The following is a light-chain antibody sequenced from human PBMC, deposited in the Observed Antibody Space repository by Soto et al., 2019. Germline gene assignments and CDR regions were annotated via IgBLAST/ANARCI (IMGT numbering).Light chain of an antibody. CDR3: QQYGDSPMYT. CDR2: GAS. Sequence: EIVLTQSPGTLSSSPGERATLSCRASQSVSSSHLAWYQQKPGQAPRLPIYGASSRATGIPDRFSGSGSGTDFTLTISRLEPEDFAVYFCQQYGDSPMYTFGQGTKLEI. V-gene: IGKV3-20*01. CDR1: QSVSSSH. J-gene: IGKJ2*01.